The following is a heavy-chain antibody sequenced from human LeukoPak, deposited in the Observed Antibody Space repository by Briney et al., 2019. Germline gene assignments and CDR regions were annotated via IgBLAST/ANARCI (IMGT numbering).Heavy chain of an antibody. J-gene: IGHJ4*02. CDR3: ARAYSSRRYIIDY. V-gene: IGHV4-38-2*01. Sequence: SETLSLTCAVSGYSISSGYYWGWMRQPPGKGLEWIGSIYHSGSTYYNPSLKSRVTISVDTSKNQFSLKLSSVTAAATAVYYCARAYSSRRYIIDYWGQGTLVTVSS. CDR2: IYHSGST. D-gene: IGHD6-19*01. CDR1: GYSISSGYY.